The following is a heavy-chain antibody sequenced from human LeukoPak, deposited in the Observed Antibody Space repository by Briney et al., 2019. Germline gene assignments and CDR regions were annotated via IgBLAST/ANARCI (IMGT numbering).Heavy chain of an antibody. J-gene: IGHJ4*02. D-gene: IGHD2-15*01. Sequence: PSETLSLTCAVYGGSFSGYYWSWIRQPPGKGLEWIGEINHSGSTNYNPSLKSRVTISVDTSKNQFSLKLSSVTAADTAVYYCARELLGYCSGGSCYSGFIDYWGQGTLVTVSS. CDR2: INHSGST. CDR1: GGSFSGYY. V-gene: IGHV4-34*01. CDR3: ARELLGYCSGGSCYSGFIDY.